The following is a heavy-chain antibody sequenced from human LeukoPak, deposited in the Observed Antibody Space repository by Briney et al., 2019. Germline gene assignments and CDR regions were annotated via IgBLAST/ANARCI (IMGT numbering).Heavy chain of an antibody. CDR3: ANAYYDILTGYLSTLFDY. J-gene: IGHJ4*02. Sequence: ASVKVSCKASGGTFSSYAISWVRQAPGQGLEWMGGIIPIFGTANYAQKFQGRVTITADKSTSTAYMELSSLRSEDTAVYYCANAYYDILTGYLSTLFDYWGQGTLVTVSS. V-gene: IGHV1-69*06. CDR2: IIPIFGTA. D-gene: IGHD3-9*01. CDR1: GGTFSSYA.